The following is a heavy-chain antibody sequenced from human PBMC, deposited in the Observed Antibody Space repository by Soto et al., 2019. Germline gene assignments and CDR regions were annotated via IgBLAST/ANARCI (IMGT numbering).Heavy chain of an antibody. D-gene: IGHD2-2*02. CDR1: GGTFSSYA. CDR3: ARSYCSSTSRYKSGWYFEL. CDR2: IIPIFGTA. Sequence: ASVKVSCKASGGTFSSYAISWELQAPGQGLEWMGGIIPIFGTANYAQKFQGRVTITADESTSTAYMELSSLRSEDTAVYFCARSYCSSTSRYKSGWYFELWGGGTLSTVSS. J-gene: IGHJ2*01. V-gene: IGHV1-69*13.